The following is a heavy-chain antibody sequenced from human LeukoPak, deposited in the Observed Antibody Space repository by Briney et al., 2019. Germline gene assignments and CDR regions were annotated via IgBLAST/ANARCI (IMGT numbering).Heavy chain of an antibody. CDR2: IKQDGSEI. J-gene: IGHJ4*02. CDR1: GFTFSSHW. CDR3: ARDFI. V-gene: IGHV3-7*05. Sequence: PGGSLRLSCVGSGFTFSSHWMSWVRQAPGKGLEWVANIKQDGSEIDYVDSVKGRFTISRDNAKKSLFLQMNSLRAEDTAVYYCARDFIWGQGTLVTVSS. D-gene: IGHD3-10*01.